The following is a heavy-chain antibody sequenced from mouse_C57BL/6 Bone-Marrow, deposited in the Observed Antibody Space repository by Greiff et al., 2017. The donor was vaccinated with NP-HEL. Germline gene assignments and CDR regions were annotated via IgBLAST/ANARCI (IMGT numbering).Heavy chain of an antibody. CDR2: ISGGGGNT. Sequence: KLMESGGGLVKPGGSLKLSCAASGFTFSSYTMSWVRQTPEKRLEWVATISGGGGNTYYPDSVKGRFTISRDNAKNTLYLQMSSLRSEDTALYYCASPDGYPFAYWGQGTLVTVSA. J-gene: IGHJ3*01. CDR3: ASPDGYPFAY. D-gene: IGHD2-3*01. V-gene: IGHV5-9*01. CDR1: GFTFSSYT.